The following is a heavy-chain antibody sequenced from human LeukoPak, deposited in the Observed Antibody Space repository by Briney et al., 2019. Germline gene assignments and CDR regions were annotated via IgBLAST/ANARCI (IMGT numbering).Heavy chain of an antibody. CDR3: ARGDRAVAGAWGWFDP. Sequence: PSETLSLTCSVSGGSITSSSHYWAWIRQSPRTGLEWIGSVFYSGSAYYNPSLKSRVTMSVDTPKNQFYLKLRSVTAADTAIYFCARGDRAVAGAWGWFDPWGQGTLVTVSS. CDR1: GGSITSSSHY. V-gene: IGHV4-39*07. D-gene: IGHD6-19*01. J-gene: IGHJ5*02. CDR2: VFYSGSA.